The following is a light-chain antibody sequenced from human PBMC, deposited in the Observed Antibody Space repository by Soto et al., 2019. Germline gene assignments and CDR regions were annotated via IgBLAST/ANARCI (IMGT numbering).Light chain of an antibody. CDR3: LQYYTFPRT. CDR2: WAS. Sequence: DIVMTQSPVSLAVSLGERATINCKSSQSVLYSPNNKNYLAWYQQKPGQPPKLLIYWASIRESGVPDRFSGSGAGTDFTLTISSLQAEDVAVYFCLQYYTFPRTFGQGTTVEVK. CDR1: QSVLYSPNNKNY. V-gene: IGKV4-1*01. J-gene: IGKJ1*01.